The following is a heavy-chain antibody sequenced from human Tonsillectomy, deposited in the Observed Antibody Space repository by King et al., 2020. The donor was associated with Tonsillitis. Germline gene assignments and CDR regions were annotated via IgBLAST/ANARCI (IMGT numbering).Heavy chain of an antibody. CDR3: ARVATTWNGYAYYYFMDV. CDR2: IYVRGTT. J-gene: IGHJ6*03. V-gene: IGHV4-61*02. D-gene: IGHD1-26*01. CDR1: GDSIKSTNYY. Sequence: VQLQESGPGLVEPSQTLSLTCTVSGDSIKSTNYYWSWIRQPAGKGLEWIGLIYVRGTTNYNPSLKSRVTLSLNTSVNQFSLNLSSVTAADTAVYYCARVATTWNGYAYYYFMDVWGKGTTVTVSS.